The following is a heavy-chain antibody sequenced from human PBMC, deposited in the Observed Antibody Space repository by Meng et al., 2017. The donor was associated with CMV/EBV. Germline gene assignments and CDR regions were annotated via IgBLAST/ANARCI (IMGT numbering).Heavy chain of an antibody. V-gene: IGHV3-48*03. CDR3: AKDGGEGGQLWLPSYYYYGMDV. CDR2: ISSSGSTI. J-gene: IGHJ6*02. CDR1: GFTFSSYE. D-gene: IGHD5-18*01. Sequence: GESLKISCAASGFTFSSYEMNWVRQAPGKGLEWVSYISSSGSTIYYADSVKGRFTISRDNSKNTLYLQMNSLRAEDTAVYYCAKDGGEGGQLWLPSYYYYGMDVWGQGTTVTVSS.